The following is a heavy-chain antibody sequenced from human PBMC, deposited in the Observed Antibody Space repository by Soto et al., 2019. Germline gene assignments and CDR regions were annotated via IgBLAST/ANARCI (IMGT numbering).Heavy chain of an antibody. CDR3: ARAGEGSIAARPGYYYGMDV. Sequence: GGSLTLSCAASGFTFSSYAMHWVRQAPGKGLEWVAVISYDGSNKYYADSVKGRFTISRDNSKNTLYLQMNSLRAEDTAVYYCARAGEGSIAARPGYYYGMDVWGQGTTVTVSS. CDR1: GFTFSSYA. V-gene: IGHV3-30-3*01. CDR2: ISYDGSNK. J-gene: IGHJ6*02. D-gene: IGHD6-6*01.